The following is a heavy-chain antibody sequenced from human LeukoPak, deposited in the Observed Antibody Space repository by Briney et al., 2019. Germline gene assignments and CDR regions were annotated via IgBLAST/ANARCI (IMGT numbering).Heavy chain of an antibody. CDR3: ARDSYYYDSSGLGYFDY. CDR2: IYYSGST. D-gene: IGHD3-22*01. CDR1: GGSISSSSYF. V-gene: IGHV4-39*01. Sequence: SETLSLTCTVSGGSISSSSYFWGWIRQPPGKGLEWIGSIYYSGSTYYSLSLKSRVTIFVDTSNNQFSLRLSSVTAADTAVYYCARDSYYYDSSGLGYFDYWGQGTLVTVSS. J-gene: IGHJ4*02.